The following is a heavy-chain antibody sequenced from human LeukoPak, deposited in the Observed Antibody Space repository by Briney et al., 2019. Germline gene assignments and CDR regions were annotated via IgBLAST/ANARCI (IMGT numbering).Heavy chain of an antibody. Sequence: SETLSLTCAVYGGSFSGHYWSWIRQPPGRGLEWIGEINHSGSTNYNPSLKSRVTISVDTSKNQFSLKLSSVTAADTAVYYCARGWYYYDSSGYWYYFDYWGQGTLVTVSS. J-gene: IGHJ4*02. D-gene: IGHD3-22*01. CDR2: INHSGST. CDR1: GGSFSGHY. CDR3: ARGWYYYDSSGYWYYFDY. V-gene: IGHV4-34*01.